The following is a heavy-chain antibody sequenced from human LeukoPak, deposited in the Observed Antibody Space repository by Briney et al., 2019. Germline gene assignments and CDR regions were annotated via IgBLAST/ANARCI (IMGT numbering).Heavy chain of an antibody. V-gene: IGHV3-30-3*02. J-gene: IGHJ4*02. D-gene: IGHD5-18*01. CDR2: ISYDGSNK. CDR3: AKLLTAMEYYFDY. CDR1: GFTFSGYP. Sequence: GKSLRLSCAASGFTFSGYPIHWVRQAPGKGLEWVAVISYDGSNKYYADSVKGRFTISRDNSKNTLYLQMNSLRAEDTAVYYCAKLLTAMEYYFDYWGQGTLVTVSS.